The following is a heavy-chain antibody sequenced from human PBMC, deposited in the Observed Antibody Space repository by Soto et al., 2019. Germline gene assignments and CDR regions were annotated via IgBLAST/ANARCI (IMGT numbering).Heavy chain of an antibody. J-gene: IGHJ4*02. CDR1: GYTFTSHG. D-gene: IGHD1-26*01. CDR3: ARDGLGQELLPIDY. Sequence: ASVKVSCKASGYTFTSHGISWVRQAPGQGLEWMGWISAYNGNTNYAQKLQGRVTMTTDTSTSTAYMELRSLRSDDTAVYYCARDGLGQELLPIDYWGQGTLVTVSS. CDR2: ISAYNGNT. V-gene: IGHV1-18*01.